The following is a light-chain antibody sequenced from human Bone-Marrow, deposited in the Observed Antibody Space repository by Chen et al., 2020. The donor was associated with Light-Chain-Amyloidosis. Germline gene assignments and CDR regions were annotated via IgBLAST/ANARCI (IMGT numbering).Light chain of an antibody. CDR1: KLGDTY. V-gene: IGLV3-1*01. CDR3: QAWDSSTVV. J-gene: IGLJ2*01. Sequence: SYELTQPPSVSVSPGQTASITCSGDKLGDTYACWYQQKPGQSPVLVIYQDSKRPSGIPERFSGCNSGNTATLTISGTQAMDEADYYCQAWDSSTVVFGGGTKLTVL. CDR2: QDS.